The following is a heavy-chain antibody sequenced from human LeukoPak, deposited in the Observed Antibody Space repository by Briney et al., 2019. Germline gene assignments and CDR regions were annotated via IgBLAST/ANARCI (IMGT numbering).Heavy chain of an antibody. Sequence: GGSLRLSCAASGFTFDDYAMHWVRQAPGKGLEWVSGISWNSDSIGYADSVKGRFTISRDNAKNSLYLQMNSLRAEDTALYYCAKDSAFWSGYCFDYWGQGTLVTVSS. CDR1: GFTFDDYA. J-gene: IGHJ4*02. CDR2: ISWNSDSI. D-gene: IGHD3-3*01. V-gene: IGHV3-9*01. CDR3: AKDSAFWSGYCFDY.